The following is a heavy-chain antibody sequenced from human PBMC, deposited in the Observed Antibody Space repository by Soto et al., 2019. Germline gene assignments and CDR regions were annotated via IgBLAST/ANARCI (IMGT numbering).Heavy chain of an antibody. Sequence: EVQVLESGGGLVQPGGSLRLSWAASGFAFSSNAMNWVRQAPGKGLEWVSTISGSGGSTYYADSVKGRFTISRDNSKNTLYLQMNSLRAEDTAIYYCAKGSGWYPLFDDWGQGTLVTVSS. CDR3: AKGSGWYPLFDD. CDR1: GFAFSSNA. V-gene: IGHV3-23*01. CDR2: ISGSGGST. D-gene: IGHD6-19*01. J-gene: IGHJ4*02.